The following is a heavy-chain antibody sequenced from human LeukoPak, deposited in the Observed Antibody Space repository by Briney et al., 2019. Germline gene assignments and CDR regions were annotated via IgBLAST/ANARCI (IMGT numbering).Heavy chain of an antibody. D-gene: IGHD4-17*01. CDR3: ARVAGPYGDYVPDY. CDR1: GGSISSGGYY. CDR2: IYYSGST. Sequence: SETLSLTCTVSGGSISSGGYYWSWIRQHPGKGLEWIGYIYYSGSTYYNPSLKSRVTISVDTSKNQFSLKLSSVTAADTAVYYCARVAGPYGDYVPDYWGQGTLVTVSS. V-gene: IGHV4-31*03. J-gene: IGHJ4*02.